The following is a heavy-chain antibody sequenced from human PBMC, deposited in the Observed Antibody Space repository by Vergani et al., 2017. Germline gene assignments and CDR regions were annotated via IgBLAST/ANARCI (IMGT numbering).Heavy chain of an antibody. CDR3: ARVVNYYGSGSYVAQAYYFDY. Sequence: QVQLVQSGAEVKKPGSSVKVSCKASGGTFSSYAISWVRQAPGQGLEWMGRMIPILGIANYAQKFQGRVTVTAGKSTSTAYMELSSLRSEDTAVYYCARVVNYYGSGSYVAQAYYFDYWGQGTLVTVSS. CDR2: MIPILGIA. D-gene: IGHD3-10*01. J-gene: IGHJ4*02. CDR1: GGTFSSYA. V-gene: IGHV1-69*04.